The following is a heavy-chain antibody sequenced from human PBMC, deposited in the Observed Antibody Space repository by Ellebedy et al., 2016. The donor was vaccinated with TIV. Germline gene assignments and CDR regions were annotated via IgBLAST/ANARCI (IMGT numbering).Heavy chain of an antibody. CDR2: IYYSGST. CDR3: ARGLPGYYYYMDV. V-gene: IGHV4-59*13. CDR1: GGSISSYY. D-gene: IGHD1-1*01. Sequence: GSLRLSXTVSGGSISSYYWSWIRQPPGKGLEWIGYIYYSGSTNYNPSLKSRVTISVDTSKNQFSLKLSSVTAADTAVYYCARGLPGYYYYMDVWGKGTTVTVSS. J-gene: IGHJ6*03.